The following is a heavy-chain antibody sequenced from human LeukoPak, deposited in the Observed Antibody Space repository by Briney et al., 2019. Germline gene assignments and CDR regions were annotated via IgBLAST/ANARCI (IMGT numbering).Heavy chain of an antibody. J-gene: IGHJ4*02. CDR2: INWNGGST. CDR1: GFIFNDYG. CDR3: AKHPGMGYPPY. Sequence: GGSLRLSCAASGFIFNDYGMSWVRQAPGKGLEWVSGINWNGGSTGYADSVKGRFTISRDNAKNSLYLQMNSLRAEDTAVYYCAKHPGMGYPPYWGQGTLVTVSS. V-gene: IGHV3-20*04. D-gene: IGHD3-10*01.